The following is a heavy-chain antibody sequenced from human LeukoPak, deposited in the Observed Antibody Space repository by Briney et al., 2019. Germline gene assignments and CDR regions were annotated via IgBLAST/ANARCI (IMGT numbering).Heavy chain of an antibody. Sequence: SETLSLTCTVSGDSISNYYWSWIRQPPGKGLEWIGYIYYSGITNYNPSLKSRVTISVDTSKNQFSLRLSSVTAADTAVYYCAREVPGYYGSGTYHIVGAYFDYWGQGTLVTVSS. CDR2: IYYSGIT. V-gene: IGHV4-59*01. CDR3: AREVPGYYGSGTYHIVGAYFDY. J-gene: IGHJ4*02. D-gene: IGHD3-10*01. CDR1: GDSISNYY.